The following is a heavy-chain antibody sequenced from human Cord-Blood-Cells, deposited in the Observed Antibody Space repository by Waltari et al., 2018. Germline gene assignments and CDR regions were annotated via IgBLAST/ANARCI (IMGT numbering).Heavy chain of an antibody. Sequence: EVQLVQSRAEVKKPGESLKISCKGSGYSFTSYWIGWVRQMPGKGLEWMGIIYPGDSDTRYSPSFQGQVTISADKSISTAYLQWSSLKASDTAMYYCASGGRYYDFWSGYYADAFDIWGQGTMVTVSS. V-gene: IGHV5-51*01. CDR3: ASGGRYYDFWSGYYADAFDI. CDR2: IYPGDSDT. CDR1: GYSFTSYW. J-gene: IGHJ3*02. D-gene: IGHD3-3*01.